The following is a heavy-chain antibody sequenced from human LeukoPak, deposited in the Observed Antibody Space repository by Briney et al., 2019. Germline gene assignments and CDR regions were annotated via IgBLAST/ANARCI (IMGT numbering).Heavy chain of an antibody. CDR2: ISSDGSST. D-gene: IGHD6-6*01. Sequence: GGSLRLSCAASGFTFRNHWMHWVRQTPGKGLVWVSRISSDGSSTTYADSVKGRLTISRDNAKNTLYLQMNNLRAEDTAMYYCARDQRVTGRPDIDYWGQGTLVIVSS. CDR1: GFTFRNHW. CDR3: ARDQRVTGRPDIDY. J-gene: IGHJ4*02. V-gene: IGHV3-74*03.